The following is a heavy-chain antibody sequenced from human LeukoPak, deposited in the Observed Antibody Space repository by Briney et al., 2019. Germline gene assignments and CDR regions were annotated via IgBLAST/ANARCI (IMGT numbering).Heavy chain of an antibody. J-gene: IGHJ4*02. CDR2: INHGGST. D-gene: IGHD1-26*01. CDR3: ATHSGSYRLDY. V-gene: IGHV4-34*01. Sequence: SETLSLICAVYGGSFSGYYWSWIRQPPGKGLEWIGEINHGGSTNYNPSLKSRVTISVDTSKNQFSLKLSSVTAADTAVYYCATHSGSYRLDYWGQGTLVTVSS. CDR1: GGSFSGYY.